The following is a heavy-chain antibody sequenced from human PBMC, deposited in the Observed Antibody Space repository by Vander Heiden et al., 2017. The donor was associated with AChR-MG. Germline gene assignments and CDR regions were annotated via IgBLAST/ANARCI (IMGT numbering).Heavy chain of an antibody. CDR1: EFTFSSYA. Sequence: QVQLVESWGGVVQPGRSLRLSCAPSEFTFSSYAMHWFRQAPGKGLEWVAVISYDGSNKYYADSVKGRFTISRDNSKNTLYLQMNSLRAEDTAVYYCARDDGGSGSYSSDWGQGTLVTVSS. V-gene: IGHV3-30-3*01. J-gene: IGHJ4*02. D-gene: IGHD3-10*01. CDR2: ISYDGSNK. CDR3: ARDDGGSGSYSSD.